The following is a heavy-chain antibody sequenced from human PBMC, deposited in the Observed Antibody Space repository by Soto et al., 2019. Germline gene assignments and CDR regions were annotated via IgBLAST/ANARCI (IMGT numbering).Heavy chain of an antibody. D-gene: IGHD6-6*01. CDR2: INHSGST. J-gene: IGHJ4*02. CDR3: ARTSRFDS. CDR1: GGSFSAYY. V-gene: IGHV4-34*01. Sequence: QVQLQQWGAGLLKPSETLSLTCAVYGGSFSAYYWSWVRQPPGKGLEWIGEINHSGSTNYNPSLKSRVPISVDTSKNQFSLKLSSVTAADTAVYYCARTSRFDSWGQGTLVTVSS.